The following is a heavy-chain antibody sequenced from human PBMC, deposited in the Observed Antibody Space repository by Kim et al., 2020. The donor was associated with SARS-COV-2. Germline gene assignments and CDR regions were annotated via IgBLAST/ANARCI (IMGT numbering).Heavy chain of an antibody. J-gene: IGHJ4*02. D-gene: IGHD2-15*01. CDR3: VRGYCSGLICFVEYFEY. Sequence: GGSLRLSCVASGFIFGDYGMSWVRQAPGKGLEWVSGLNWNGGTTSYGDSVRGRFTISRDNTKNTVYLQMNSLEAEDTALYYCVRGYCSGLICFVEYFEYWGRGTLVTVSS. V-gene: IGHV3-20*04. CDR2: LNWNGGTT. CDR1: GFIFGDYG.